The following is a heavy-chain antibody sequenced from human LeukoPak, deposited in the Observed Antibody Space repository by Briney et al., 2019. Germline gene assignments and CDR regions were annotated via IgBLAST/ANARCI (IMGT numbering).Heavy chain of an antibody. CDR1: GGSISSGSYY. CDR2: IYYSGST. Sequence: SETLSPTCTVSGGSISSGSYYWGWIRHPPGKGLEWIANIYYSGSTYYNPSLKSRVTISVDTSKKQFSLKLTSVTVADTAVYYCARETSQKGAHYMDVWGKGTTVTISS. V-gene: IGHV4-39*07. D-gene: IGHD3-16*01. CDR3: ARETSQKGAHYMDV. J-gene: IGHJ6*03.